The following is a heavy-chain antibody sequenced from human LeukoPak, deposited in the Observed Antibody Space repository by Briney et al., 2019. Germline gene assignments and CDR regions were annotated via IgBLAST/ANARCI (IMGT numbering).Heavy chain of an antibody. CDR3: ARDQSLGYCSGGSCDAFDI. Sequence: ASVKASCKASGYTFTSYGISWVRQAPGQGLEWMGWTSAYNGNTNYAQKLQGRVTMTTDTSTSTAYMELRSLRSDDTAVYYCARDQSLGYCSGGSCDAFDIWGQGTMVTVSS. D-gene: IGHD2-15*01. V-gene: IGHV1-18*01. CDR2: TSAYNGNT. CDR1: GYTFTSYG. J-gene: IGHJ3*02.